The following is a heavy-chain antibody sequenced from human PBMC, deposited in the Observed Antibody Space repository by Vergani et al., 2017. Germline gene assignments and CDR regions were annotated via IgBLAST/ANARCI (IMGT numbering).Heavy chain of an antibody. D-gene: IGHD2-2*02. CDR2: IWYDGSNK. Sequence: QVQLVESGGGVVQPGRSLRLSCAASGFTFSSYCMHWVRQAPGKGLEWVAVIWYDGSNKYYADSVKGRFTISRDNSKNTLYLQMNSLRAEDTAVYYCASSLRYTGAFDIWGQGTMVTVSS. J-gene: IGHJ3*02. V-gene: IGHV3-33*01. CDR1: GFTFSSYC. CDR3: ASSLRYTGAFDI.